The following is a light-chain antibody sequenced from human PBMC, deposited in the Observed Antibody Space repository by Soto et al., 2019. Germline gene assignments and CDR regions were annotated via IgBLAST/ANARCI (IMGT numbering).Light chain of an antibody. CDR2: NVS. J-gene: IGLJ2*01. CDR1: SSDVGGYNY. Sequence: QSALTQPASVSGSPGPSITISCTGTSSDVGGYNYVSWYQQHPGKAPKLMIYNVSNRPSGVSNRFSGSKSGNTASLTISGVQAEDEGHYYCSSFTSTNTVLFGGGTKLTVL. CDR3: SSFTSTNTVL. V-gene: IGLV2-14*01.